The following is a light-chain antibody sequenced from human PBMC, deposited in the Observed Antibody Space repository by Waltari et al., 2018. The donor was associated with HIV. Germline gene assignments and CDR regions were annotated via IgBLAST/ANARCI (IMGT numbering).Light chain of an antibody. V-gene: IGKV3-20*01. CDR3: LQYSSTPPWT. Sequence: EIVLTQSPGTLSLSPGERATLSCRASQSVTSTYLAWYQQKPGQAPRLLMYGASRRATGIPDRFSGSGSGTDFTLTISRLEPEDFAVYYCLQYSSTPPWTFGQGTRVEIK. CDR1: QSVTSTY. CDR2: GAS. J-gene: IGKJ1*01.